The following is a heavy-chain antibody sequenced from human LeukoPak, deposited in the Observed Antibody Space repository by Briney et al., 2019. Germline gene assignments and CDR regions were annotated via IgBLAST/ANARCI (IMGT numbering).Heavy chain of an antibody. V-gene: IGHV3-7*03. CDR3: AKSSYYDSSGYYREYYFDY. D-gene: IGHD3-22*01. CDR1: GFPFSSRW. Sequence: GGSLRLSCTSSGFPFSSRWMHWVRQVPGKGPEWVANIKYDGREKYYVDSVKGRFSISRDNSKNTLYLQMNSLRAEDTAVYYCAKSSYYDSSGYYREYYFDYWGQGTLVTVSS. J-gene: IGHJ4*02. CDR2: IKYDGREK.